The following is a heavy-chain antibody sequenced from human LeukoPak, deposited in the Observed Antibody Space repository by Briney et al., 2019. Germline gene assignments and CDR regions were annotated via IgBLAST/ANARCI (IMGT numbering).Heavy chain of an antibody. CDR2: INSDGNIT. CDR3: ARAEYTSSSRHFDY. CDR1: GFTFSSYW. Sequence: PGGSLRLSCAASGFTFSSYWMHWVRQAPEKGLVWVSRINSDGNITNYADSAKGRFTISRDSAKNTLYLQMSSLRAEDTAVYYCARAEYTSSSRHFDYWGQGTLVTVSS. D-gene: IGHD6-6*01. J-gene: IGHJ4*02. V-gene: IGHV3-74*01.